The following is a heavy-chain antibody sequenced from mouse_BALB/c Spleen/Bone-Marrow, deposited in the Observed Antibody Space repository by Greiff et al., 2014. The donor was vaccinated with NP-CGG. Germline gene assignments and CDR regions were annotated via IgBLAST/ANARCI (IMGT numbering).Heavy chain of an antibody. V-gene: IGHV1-14*01. Sequence: EVQLQQSGPELVKPGASVKMSCKTSGYTFTSYVMQWVKQKPGQGLGWIGYINPYNDSTKYNEKFKGKATLTSDKSSSTAYMELSSLTSEDSAGDYCGREGVDYFDDWGQGTTLTVSS. CDR1: GYTFTSYV. J-gene: IGHJ2*01. CDR3: GREGVDYFDD. CDR2: INPYNDST.